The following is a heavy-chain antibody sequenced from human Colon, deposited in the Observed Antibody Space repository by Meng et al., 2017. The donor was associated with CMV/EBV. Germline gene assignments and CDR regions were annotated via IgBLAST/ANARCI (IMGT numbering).Heavy chain of an antibody. J-gene: IGHJ4*02. CDR3: SRVGTLRQHHFDY. CDR1: GFTFGDYA. V-gene: IGHV3-49*04. Sequence: GESLKISCTASGFTFGDYAVIWVRQAPGKGLEWVGFITSKRYGGTTEYAASVKGRFSISRDDSKSIAYLQMNSLRTDDTAVYYCSRVGTLRQHHFDYWGQGTLVTVSS. CDR2: ITSKRYGGTT. D-gene: IGHD1-14*01.